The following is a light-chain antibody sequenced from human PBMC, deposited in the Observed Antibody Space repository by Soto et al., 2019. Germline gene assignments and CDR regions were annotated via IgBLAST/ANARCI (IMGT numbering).Light chain of an antibody. CDR2: EVS. Sequence: QSALTQPASVSGSPGQSITISCTGTSSDVGSYNLVSWYQQHPGKAPKLMIYEVSKRPSGVSNRFSGSKSGNTASLTISGLQAEDEADYYCCSYACSSTWVFGGGTKLAVL. CDR3: CSYACSSTWV. V-gene: IGLV2-23*02. J-gene: IGLJ3*02. CDR1: SSDVGSYNL.